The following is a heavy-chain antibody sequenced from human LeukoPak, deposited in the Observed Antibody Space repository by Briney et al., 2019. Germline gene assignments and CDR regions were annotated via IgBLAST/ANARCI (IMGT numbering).Heavy chain of an antibody. CDR2: ISSSGSDT. Sequence: GGSLRLSCAASRFTFSDHYMSWIRQAPGKGLEWISYISSSGSDTYYADSVKGRFTISRDNAKNSLYLQMSSLRAEDTAVYYCARELLRAYCPTDYWGQGTLVTVSS. J-gene: IGHJ4*02. D-gene: IGHD1-26*01. CDR1: RFTFSDHY. V-gene: IGHV3-11*01. CDR3: ARELLRAYCPTDY.